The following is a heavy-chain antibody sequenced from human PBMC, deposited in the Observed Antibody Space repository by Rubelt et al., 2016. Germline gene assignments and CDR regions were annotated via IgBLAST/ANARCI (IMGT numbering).Heavy chain of an antibody. V-gene: IGHV3-23*01. Sequence: GSLRLSCAASGFTFEDYGLTWVRQAPGKGLEWVSANGASGGNTYYADAVKGRFTISRDNSKNILYLQMNSLRAEDTAVYYCANRPGDPYYFDYWGPGTVVTVSS. J-gene: IGHJ4*02. D-gene: IGHD3-10*01. CDR2: NGASGGNT. CDR1: GFTFEDYG. CDR3: ANRPGDPYYFDY.